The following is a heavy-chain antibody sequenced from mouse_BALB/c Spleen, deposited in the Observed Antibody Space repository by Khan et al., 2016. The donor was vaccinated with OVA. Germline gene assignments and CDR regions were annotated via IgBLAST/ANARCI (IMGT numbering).Heavy chain of an antibody. Sequence: EVQLQQSGPELVKPGASVKISCKTSGYTFTEYTMHWVKQSHGKSLEWIGGINPNNGDTNYSQKFKGKATLTVDKSSSTAYMGFRSLTSEDSAVYYGARWYFGSTWFAYWGQGTLVTVSA. J-gene: IGHJ3*01. CDR2: INPNNGDT. CDR1: GYTFTEYT. D-gene: IGHD1-1*01. V-gene: IGHV1-18*01. CDR3: ARWYFGSTWFAY.